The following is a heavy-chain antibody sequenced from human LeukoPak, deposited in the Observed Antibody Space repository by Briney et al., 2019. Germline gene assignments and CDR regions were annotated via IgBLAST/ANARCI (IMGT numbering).Heavy chain of an antibody. D-gene: IGHD6-25*01. CDR2: INPNSGGT. CDR1: GYTFSDYY. V-gene: IGHV1-2*04. CDR3: ARARQNGLDV. J-gene: IGHJ6*02. Sequence: ASVKVSCKASGYTFSDYYMHWVRQAPGQGLEWMGWINPNSGGTNYAQKFQGWVTMTRDTSITTAYMELSSPRSDDTAIYYCARARQNGLDVWGQGTTVTVSS.